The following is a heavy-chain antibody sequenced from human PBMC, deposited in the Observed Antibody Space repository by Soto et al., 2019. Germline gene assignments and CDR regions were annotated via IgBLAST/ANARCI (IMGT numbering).Heavy chain of an antibody. V-gene: IGHV3-53*04. CDR3: ARPGLWDDFWSGYFTGRGGYYYYMDV. CDR1: GFTVSSNY. D-gene: IGHD3-3*01. J-gene: IGHJ6*03. CDR2: IYSGGST. Sequence: GGSLRLSCAASGFTVSSNYMSWVRQAPGKGLEWVSVIYSGGSTYYADSVKGRFTISRHNSKNTLYLQMNSLRAEDTAVYYCARPGLWDDFWSGYFTGRGGYYYYMDVWGKGTTVTVSS.